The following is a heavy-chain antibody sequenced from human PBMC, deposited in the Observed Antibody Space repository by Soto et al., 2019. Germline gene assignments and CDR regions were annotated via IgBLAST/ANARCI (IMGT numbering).Heavy chain of an antibody. V-gene: IGHV1-18*01. J-gene: IGHJ4*02. D-gene: IGHD6-19*01. Sequence: ASVKVSCKASGYTFTSYGISWVRQAPGQGLEWMGWISAYNGNTNYAQKLQGRVTMTTDTSTSTAYMELRSLRSDDTAVYYCARDPSSGWYKGGLYFDYWGQGTLVTVSS. CDR1: GYTFTSYG. CDR3: ARDPSSGWYKGGLYFDY. CDR2: ISAYNGNT.